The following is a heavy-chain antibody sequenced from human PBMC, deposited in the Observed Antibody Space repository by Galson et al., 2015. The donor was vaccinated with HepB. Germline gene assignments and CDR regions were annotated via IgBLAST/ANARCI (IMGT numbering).Heavy chain of an antibody. D-gene: IGHD1-14*01. CDR1: GFSFRDHY. V-gene: IGHV3-72*01. Sequence: SLRLSCAASGFSFRDHYMDWVRQAPGKGLEWVGRIKHKAHRYTTEYAASVKGRFTISRDDSKNSLYLQMNSLKTEDTAVFYCVKDTTVGLDYWGQGTLVTVSS. J-gene: IGHJ4*02. CDR2: IKHKAHRYTT. CDR3: VKDTTVGLDY.